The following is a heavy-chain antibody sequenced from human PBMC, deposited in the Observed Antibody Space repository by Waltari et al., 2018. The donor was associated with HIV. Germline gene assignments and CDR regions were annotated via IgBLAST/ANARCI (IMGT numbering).Heavy chain of an antibody. J-gene: IGHJ5*02. V-gene: IGHV1-2*06. CDR1: GYTFTGYY. CDR3: SYSSSNLFDP. CDR2: INPNRGGT. Sequence: QVQLVQSGAEVKKPGASVKVSCKASGYTFTGYYMHWVRQAPGQGLEWMGRINPNRGGTNDAQKFQGRVTMTRDTSISTAYMELSRLRSDDTAVYYCSYSSSNLFDPWGQGTLVTVSS. D-gene: IGHD6-6*01.